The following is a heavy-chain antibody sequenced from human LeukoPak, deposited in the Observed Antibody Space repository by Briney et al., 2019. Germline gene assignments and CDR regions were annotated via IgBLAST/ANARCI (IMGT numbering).Heavy chain of an antibody. CDR2: IKQDGSEK. CDR3: ARDLHGHFDS. J-gene: IGHJ4*02. Sequence: GGSLRLSCAASGFTFSGYWMSWVRQAPGKGLGWVANIKQDGSEKYYVDSVKGRFTVSRDNAKNSLYLQMNSLRVEDTAVYYCARDLHGHFDSWGQGTLATVSS. D-gene: IGHD5-24*01. CDR1: GFTFSGYW. V-gene: IGHV3-7*05.